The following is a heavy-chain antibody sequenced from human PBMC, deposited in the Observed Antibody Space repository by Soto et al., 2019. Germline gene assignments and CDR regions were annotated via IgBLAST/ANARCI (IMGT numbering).Heavy chain of an antibody. Sequence: QVQLVQSGAEVKKPGSSVKVSCKASGGTFSSYAISWVRQAPGQGLEWMGGIIPIFCTANYAQKFQGRVTMTADESTSTAYMERSSLRSEETAVYYCARDERKNFGGVIKRGSYYGRDVW. CDR3: ARDERKNFGGVIKRGSYYGRDV. J-gene: IGHJ6*01. CDR2: IIPIFCTA. CDR1: GGTFSSYA. D-gene: IGHD3-3*01. V-gene: IGHV1-69*01.